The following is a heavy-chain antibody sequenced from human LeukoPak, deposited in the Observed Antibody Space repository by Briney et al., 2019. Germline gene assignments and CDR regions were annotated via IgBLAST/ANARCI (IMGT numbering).Heavy chain of an antibody. D-gene: IGHD4-11*01. J-gene: IGHJ5*02. CDR1: GYTFSGYG. Sequence: ASVKVSCKTSGYTFSGYGISWVRQAPGQGLEWMGWITGNNGNTNYAPSLQGRITMTTDTSTNTAYMELTSLKSDDTAVYYCARDLLQYEGNWFDPWGQGTLVTVSS. CDR3: ARDLLQYEGNWFDP. V-gene: IGHV1-18*01. CDR2: ITGNNGNT.